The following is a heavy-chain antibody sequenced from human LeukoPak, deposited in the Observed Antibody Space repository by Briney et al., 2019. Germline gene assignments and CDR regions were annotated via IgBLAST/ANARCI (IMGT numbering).Heavy chain of an antibody. J-gene: IGHJ4*02. D-gene: IGHD4-17*01. CDR1: RGSISSYY. Sequence: SETLSLTCTVSRGSISSYYWSWIRQPPGKGLEWIGYIYYSGSTNYNPSLKSRVTISVDTSKNQFSLKLSSVTAADTAVYYCARLTYGDYGDYYFDYWGQGTLVTVSS. V-gene: IGHV4-59*08. CDR2: IYYSGST. CDR3: ARLTYGDYGDYYFDY.